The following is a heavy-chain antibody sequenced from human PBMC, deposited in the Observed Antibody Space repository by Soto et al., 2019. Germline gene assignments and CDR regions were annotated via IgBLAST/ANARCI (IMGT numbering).Heavy chain of an antibody. Sequence: GASVKVSCKASGGTFSSYTISWVRQAPGQGLEWMGRIIPILGIANYAQKFQGRVTITADKSTSTAYMELSSLRSEDTAVYYCARDTAMVTGYFDYWGQGTLVTVSS. D-gene: IGHD5-18*01. CDR2: IIPILGIA. J-gene: IGHJ4*02. V-gene: IGHV1-69*04. CDR1: GGTFSSYT. CDR3: ARDTAMVTGYFDY.